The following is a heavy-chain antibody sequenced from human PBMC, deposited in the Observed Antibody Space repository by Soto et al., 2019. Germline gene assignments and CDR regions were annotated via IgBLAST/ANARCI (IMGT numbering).Heavy chain of an antibody. Sequence: ASVKVSCKASGYTFSSYGINWVRQAPVQGLEWMVWISAYNGKTNYAQKLQGRVTMTTDTYTSTAYMDLRGLRSDDTAVYYCARPWLRNYYGMGLWGQGTMVTASS. J-gene: IGHJ6*01. CDR2: ISAYNGKT. CDR3: ARPWLRNYYGMGL. D-gene: IGHD5-12*01. CDR1: GYTFSSYG. V-gene: IGHV1-18*01.